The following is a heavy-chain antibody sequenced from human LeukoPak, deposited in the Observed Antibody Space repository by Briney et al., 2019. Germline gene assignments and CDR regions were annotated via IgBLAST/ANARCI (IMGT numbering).Heavy chain of an antibody. Sequence: SETLSLTCAVYGGSFSGYYWSWFRQPPGKGLEWIGEINHSGSTNYNPSLKSRVTISVDTSKNQFSLKLSSVTAADTAVYYCARVLAAVMTWGQGTLVTVSS. V-gene: IGHV4-34*01. CDR3: ARVLAAVMT. J-gene: IGHJ5*02. CDR2: INHSGST. CDR1: GGSFSGYY. D-gene: IGHD6-13*01.